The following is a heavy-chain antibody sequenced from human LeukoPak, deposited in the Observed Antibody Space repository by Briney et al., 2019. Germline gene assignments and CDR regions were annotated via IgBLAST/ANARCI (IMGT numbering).Heavy chain of an antibody. CDR1: GFTFSSYA. Sequence: HPGGSLRLSCAASGFTFSSYAMSWVRQAPGKGLEWVSAISGSGGSTYYADSVKGRFTISRDNSKNTLYLQMNSLRAEDTAVYYCAKLGVRGVITPIDYWGQGTLVTVSS. J-gene: IGHJ4*02. D-gene: IGHD3-10*02. CDR3: AKLGVRGVITPIDY. V-gene: IGHV3-23*01. CDR2: ISGSGGST.